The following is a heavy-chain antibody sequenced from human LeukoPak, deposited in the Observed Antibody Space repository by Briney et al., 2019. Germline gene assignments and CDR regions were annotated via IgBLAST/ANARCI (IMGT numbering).Heavy chain of an antibody. J-gene: IGHJ5*02. CDR1: GYTFTDYY. CDR3: ARGVSWYEGIWFDP. CDR2: INPNSGGT. D-gene: IGHD6-13*01. V-gene: IGHV1-2*02. Sequence: ASVKVSCKASGYTFTDYYLHWVRQAPGQGLEWMGWINPNSGGTNYAQKFQGRVTMTRDTSTSTVYMELRSLRSEDTAVYYCARGVSWYEGIWFDPWGQGTLITVSS.